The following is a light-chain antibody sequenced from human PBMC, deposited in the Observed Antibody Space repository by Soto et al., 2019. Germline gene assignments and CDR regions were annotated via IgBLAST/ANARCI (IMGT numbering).Light chain of an antibody. CDR1: SSDVGGYNY. CDR3: SSYTSSRGV. Sequence: QSALTQPASVSGSPGQSITISCTGTSSDVGGYNYVSWYQQHPGKAPKLMIYDVSNRPSGVSNRFSGSKCGNTASLTISGLQAEDEADYYCSSYTSSRGVFGGGTQLTVL. J-gene: IGLJ2*01. CDR2: DVS. V-gene: IGLV2-14*01.